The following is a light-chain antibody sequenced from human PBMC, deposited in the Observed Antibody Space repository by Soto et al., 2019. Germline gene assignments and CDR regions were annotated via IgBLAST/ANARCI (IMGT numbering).Light chain of an antibody. CDR2: EVS. Sequence: QSALTQPASVSGSXXXSXTISCTGTSSDVGGYNYVSWYQQHPGKAPKLIIYEVSNRPSGVSNRFSGSKSGNTASLTISGLQAEDEADYYCNSYTSKSTGVFGTGTKVTVL. CDR1: SSDVGGYNY. CDR3: NSYTSKSTGV. J-gene: IGLJ1*01. V-gene: IGLV2-14*01.